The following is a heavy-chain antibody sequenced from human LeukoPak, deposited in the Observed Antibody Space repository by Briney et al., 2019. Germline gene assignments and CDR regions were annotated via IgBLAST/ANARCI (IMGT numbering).Heavy chain of an antibody. CDR1: GFTFSSYS. CDR3: ARGGDWKVGDTGLDY. V-gene: IGHV3-48*01. Sequence: PGGSLRLSCAASGFTFSSYSMNWVRQAPGKGLEWVSYISSSSSTIYYADSVKGRFTISRDNAKNSLYLQMNSLRAEDTAVYYCARGGDWKVGDTGLDYWGQGTLVTVSS. D-gene: IGHD1-1*01. CDR2: ISSSSSTI. J-gene: IGHJ4*02.